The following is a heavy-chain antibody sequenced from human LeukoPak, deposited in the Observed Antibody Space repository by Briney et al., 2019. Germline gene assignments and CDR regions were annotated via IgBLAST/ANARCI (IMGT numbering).Heavy chain of an antibody. CDR3: ARGLNCNDYYYYMDV. CDR2: INHSGST. D-gene: IGHD1-1*01. V-gene: IGHV4-34*01. CDR1: GGSFSGYY. J-gene: IGHJ6*03. Sequence: SETLSLTCAVYGGSFSGYYWSWIRQPPGKGLEWIGEINHSGSTNYNPSLKSRVTISVDTSKNQFSLKLSSVTAADTAVYYCARGLNCNDYYYYMDVWGKGTTVTVSS.